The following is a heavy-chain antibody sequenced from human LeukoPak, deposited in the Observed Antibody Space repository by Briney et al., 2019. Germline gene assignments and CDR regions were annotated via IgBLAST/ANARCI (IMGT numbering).Heavy chain of an antibody. CDR1: GGSFSGYY. CDR3: ATRRTGPYY. Sequence: SETLSLTCAVYGGSFSGYYWSWIRQPPGKGLEWIGEINHSGSTNYNPSLKSRVTISVDTSKNQFSLKLSSVTAADTAVYYCATRRTGPYYWGQGTLVTVSS. J-gene: IGHJ4*02. V-gene: IGHV4-34*01. D-gene: IGHD3-10*01. CDR2: INHSGST.